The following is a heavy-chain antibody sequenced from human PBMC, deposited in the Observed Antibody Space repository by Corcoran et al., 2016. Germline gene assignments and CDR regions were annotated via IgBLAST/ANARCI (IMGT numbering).Heavy chain of an antibody. CDR2: IYSGGYT. CDR3: ARHPYGSGESGGDY. J-gene: IGHJ4*02. CDR1: GFTVSSNY. V-gene: IGHV3-53*01. Sequence: EVQLVESGGGLIQPGGSLRLSCAASGFTVSSNYMSWVRQAPGKGLEWVSVIYSGGYTYYADSVKGRFTISRDNSKNTLYLQMNSMRAEETAVYDCARHPYGSGESGGDYWGQGTLVTVSS. D-gene: IGHD3-10*01.